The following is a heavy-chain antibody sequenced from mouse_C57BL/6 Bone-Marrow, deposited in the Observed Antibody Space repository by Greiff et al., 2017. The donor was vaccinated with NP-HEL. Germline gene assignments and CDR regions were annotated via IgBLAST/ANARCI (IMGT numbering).Heavy chain of an antibody. CDR1: GYSFTGYY. CDR2: INPSTGGT. CDR3: ARSELRPMDY. J-gene: IGHJ4*01. V-gene: IGHV1-42*01. Sequence: VQLQQSGPELVKPGASVKISCKASGYSFTGYYMNWVKQSPEKSLEWIGEINPSTGGTTYNQKFKAKATLTVDKSSSTAYMQLKSLTSEDSAVYYCARSELRPMDYWGQGTSVTVSS. D-gene: IGHD1-1*01.